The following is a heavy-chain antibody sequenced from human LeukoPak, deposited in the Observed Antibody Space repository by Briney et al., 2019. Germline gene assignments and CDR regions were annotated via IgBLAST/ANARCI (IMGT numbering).Heavy chain of an antibody. CDR1: GLTFSKYS. J-gene: IGHJ5*01. CDR2: IDTSSTTM. CDR3: ARDNWVDC. V-gene: IGHV3-48*04. Sequence: GGSLRLPCEASGLTFSKYSMTWVRQAPGKGLEWVSFIDTSSTTMYYTDSVKGRFTISRDNAKNSLYLQMNSLKVEDTAIYYCARDNWVDCWGQGTLVTVSS.